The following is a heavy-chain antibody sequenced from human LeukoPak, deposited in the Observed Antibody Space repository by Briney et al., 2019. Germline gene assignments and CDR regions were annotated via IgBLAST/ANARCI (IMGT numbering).Heavy chain of an antibody. V-gene: IGHV3-48*01. D-gene: IGHD6-19*01. CDR3: ARDDRIAVAGPNWFDP. CDR1: GFTFSSYA. Sequence: GGSLRLSCAASGFTFSSYAMTWVRQAPGKGLEWVSYISSSSSTIYYADSVKGRFTISRDNAKNSLYLQMNSLRAEDTAVYYCARDDRIAVAGPNWFDPWGQGTLVTVSS. J-gene: IGHJ5*02. CDR2: ISSSSSTI.